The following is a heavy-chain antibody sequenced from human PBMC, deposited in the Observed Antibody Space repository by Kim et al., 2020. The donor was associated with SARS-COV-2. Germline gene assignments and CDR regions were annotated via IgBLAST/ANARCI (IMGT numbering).Heavy chain of an antibody. CDR2: INAGNGNT. V-gene: IGHV1-3*01. D-gene: IGHD3-22*01. Sequence: ASVKVSCKASGYTFTSYVMHWVRQAPGQRLEWMGWINAGNGNTKYSQKFQGRVTITRDTSASTAYMELSSLRSEDTAVYYCARKSSGYSYYFDYWGQGTLVTGSS. CDR3: ARKSSGYSYYFDY. CDR1: GYTFTSYV. J-gene: IGHJ4*02.